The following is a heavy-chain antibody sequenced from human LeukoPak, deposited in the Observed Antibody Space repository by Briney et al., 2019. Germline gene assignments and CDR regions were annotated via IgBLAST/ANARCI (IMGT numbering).Heavy chain of an antibody. D-gene: IGHD3-3*01. Sequence: SETLSLTCAVYGGSFSGYYWSWIRQPPGKGLEWIGEINHSGSTNYNPSLKSRVTISVDTSKNQFSLKLSSVTAADTAVYYCARVRYYDFWSGYNWFDPWGQGTLVTVYS. V-gene: IGHV4-34*01. CDR3: ARVRYYDFWSGYNWFDP. J-gene: IGHJ5*02. CDR2: INHSGST. CDR1: GGSFSGYY.